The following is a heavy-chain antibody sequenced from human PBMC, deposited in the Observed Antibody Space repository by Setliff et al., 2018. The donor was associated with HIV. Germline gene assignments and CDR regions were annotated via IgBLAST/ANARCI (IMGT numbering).Heavy chain of an antibody. CDR1: GGPISSGDYY. CDR2: IYNSGST. V-gene: IGHV4-30-4*08. Sequence: LSLTCTVSGGPISSGDYYWTWIRQPPGKGLEWIGYIYNSGSTYYEPSLRGRVTISIDRSKNQFSLKLNSVTAADTAVYYCARETNASGSLTAYWYFDLWGRGTLVTVSS. J-gene: IGHJ2*01. D-gene: IGHD3-10*01. CDR3: ARETNASGSLTAYWYFDL.